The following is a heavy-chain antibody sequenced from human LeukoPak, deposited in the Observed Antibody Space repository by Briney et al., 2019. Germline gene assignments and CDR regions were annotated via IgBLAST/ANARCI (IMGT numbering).Heavy chain of an antibody. V-gene: IGHV3-21*01. CDR2: IRSSNSYI. CDR3: ARARSSSTGSNWFDP. D-gene: IGHD2-2*01. Sequence: GGSLRLSCAASGFTFSSYSMNWVRQAPGKGLEWVSSIRSSNSYIYYADSVKGRSTISRDNAKNSLYLQMNSLRAEDTAVYYCARARSSSTGSNWFDPWGQGTLVTVSS. CDR1: GFTFSSYS. J-gene: IGHJ5*02.